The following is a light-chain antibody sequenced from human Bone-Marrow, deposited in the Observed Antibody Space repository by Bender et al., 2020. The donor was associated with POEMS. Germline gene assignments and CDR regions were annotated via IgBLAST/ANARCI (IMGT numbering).Light chain of an antibody. J-gene: IGLJ2*01. V-gene: IGLV3-1*01. CDR3: QAWDTYSVI. CDR2: QDT. CDR1: DLGDKY. Sequence: SYEVTQPPSVSVSPGQTASITCSGDDLGDKYVAWYQQKPGQSPVLVIYQDTKPPSGIPERFSCSNSGNTATLTISGTQAMDEADYYCQAWDTYSVIFGGGTKLTVL.